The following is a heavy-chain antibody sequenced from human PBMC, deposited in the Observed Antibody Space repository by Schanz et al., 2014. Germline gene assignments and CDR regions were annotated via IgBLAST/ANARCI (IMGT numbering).Heavy chain of an antibody. CDR2: IWSDGSGK. D-gene: IGHD2-15*01. V-gene: IGHV3-33*06. J-gene: IGHJ6*02. Sequence: QAQLMESGGGVVQPGTSLILSCSVSGFSLNTYGIHWFRQPAGKGLEWVAVIWSDGSGKYYADSVKGRFTISRDSPKNTLYLQMNSLRAEDTALYYCAKARRKSNCSGGRCFHHSYYGMDIWGQGTTVAVSS. CDR3: AKARRKSNCSGGRCFHHSYYGMDI. CDR1: GFSLNTYG.